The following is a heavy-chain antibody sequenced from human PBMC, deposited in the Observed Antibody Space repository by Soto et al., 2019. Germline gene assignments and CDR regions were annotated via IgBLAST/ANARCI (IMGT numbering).Heavy chain of an antibody. CDR1: GFTFRKYA. J-gene: IGHJ4*02. D-gene: IGHD3-10*01. CDR3: AKEGSGVRGIIVSLIYDY. V-gene: IGHV3-23*01. CDR2: ISGTGGGT. Sequence: EVQMLESGGGLVQPGGSLRLSCAATGFTFRKYAMSWVRQAPGKGLDWVSTISGTGGGTYYADAVKGRFAISRDNSKGTVDLQMNSLRVEDTATYYCAKEGSGVRGIIVSLIYDYWGQGVLVAVSS.